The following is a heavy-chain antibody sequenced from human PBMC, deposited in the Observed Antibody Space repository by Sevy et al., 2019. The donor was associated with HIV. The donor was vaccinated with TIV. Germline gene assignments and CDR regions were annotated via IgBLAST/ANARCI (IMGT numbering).Heavy chain of an antibody. CDR2: ISGSGGST. V-gene: IGHV3-23*01. J-gene: IGHJ6*02. CDR1: GFTFSSYA. D-gene: IGHD2-2*02. Sequence: GGSLGLSCAASGFTFSSYAMSWVRQAPGKGLEWVSAISGSGGSTYYADSVKGRFTISRDNSKNTLYLQMNSLRAEDTAVYYCAKDQPAAIQNPFYYYGMDVWGQGTTVTVSS. CDR3: AKDQPAAIQNPFYYYGMDV.